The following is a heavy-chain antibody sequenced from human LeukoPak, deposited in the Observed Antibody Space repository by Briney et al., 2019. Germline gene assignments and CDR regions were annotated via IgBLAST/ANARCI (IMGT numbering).Heavy chain of an antibody. D-gene: IGHD2-2*01. CDR3: ARGPVVVPAAMFVGALHDY. CDR1: GYTFTSYG. V-gene: IGHV1-46*01. Sequence: GASVKVSCKASGYTFTSYGISWVRQAPGQGLEWMGIINPSGGSTSYAQKFQGRVTMTRDTSTSTVYMELSSLRSEDTAVYYCARGPVVVPAAMFVGALHDYWGQGTLVTVSS. CDR2: INPSGGST. J-gene: IGHJ4*02.